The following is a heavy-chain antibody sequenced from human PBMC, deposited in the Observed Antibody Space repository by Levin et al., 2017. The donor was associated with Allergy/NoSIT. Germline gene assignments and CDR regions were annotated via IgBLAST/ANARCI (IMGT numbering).Heavy chain of an antibody. V-gene: IGHV3-48*01. CDR3: ARVIPGIAAAGTDYYYGMDV. CDR1: GFTFSSYS. J-gene: IGHJ6*02. D-gene: IGHD6-13*01. Sequence: PGGSLRLSCAASGFTFSSYSMNWVRQAPGKGLEWVSYISSSSSTIYYADSVKGRFTISRDNAKNSLYLQMNSLRAEDTAVYYCARVIPGIAAAGTDYYYGMDVWGQGTTVTVSS. CDR2: ISSSSSTI.